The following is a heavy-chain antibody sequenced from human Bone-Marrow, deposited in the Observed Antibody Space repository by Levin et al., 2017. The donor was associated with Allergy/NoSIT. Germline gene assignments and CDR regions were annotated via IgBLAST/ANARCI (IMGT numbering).Heavy chain of an antibody. Sequence: EASVKVSCKVSGHTLSKLSMHWVRQPPGKGPEWMGGFDPEHGKTAYAKKFQGRVTMTDDTSTDTAYMELSSLRSEDTAVYYCATDLPFCRGDVCDEGLDIWGQGTMVTVSS. CDR2: FDPEHGKT. V-gene: IGHV1-24*01. CDR1: GHTLSKLS. CDR3: ATDLPFCRGDVCDEGLDI. D-gene: IGHD2-21*01. J-gene: IGHJ3*02.